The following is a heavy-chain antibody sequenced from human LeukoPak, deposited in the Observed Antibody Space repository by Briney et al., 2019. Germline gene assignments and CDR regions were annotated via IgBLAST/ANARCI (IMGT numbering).Heavy chain of an antibody. CDR1: GYIFSVYA. CDR3: ARAPKVPVAGTFLYYFDY. V-gene: IGHV7-4-1*02. D-gene: IGHD6-19*01. Sequence: ASVKVSCKASGYIFSVYAMNWVRQAPGQGLEWMGWINTNTGKPTYAQGFRGRFVFSLDTSVSTTYLQISSLKAEDAAVYYCARAPKVPVAGTFLYYFDYWGQGTLVTVSS. CDR2: INTNTGKP. J-gene: IGHJ4*02.